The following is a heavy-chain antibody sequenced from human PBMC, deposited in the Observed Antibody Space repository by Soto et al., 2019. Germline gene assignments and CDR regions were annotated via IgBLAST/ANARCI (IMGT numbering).Heavy chain of an antibody. CDR3: AKEYGRLDY. CDR1: GLNFGLSF. D-gene: IGHD4-17*01. V-gene: IGHV3-11*06. Sequence: GGSLRLSCAASGLNFGLSFMIWMRQRPGKGLEWVSYISSSSGYTNYADSVKGRFTISRDNAKNSLYLQMNSLRAEDTAVYYCAKEYGRLDYWGQGTLVTVSS. CDR2: ISSSSGYT. J-gene: IGHJ4*02.